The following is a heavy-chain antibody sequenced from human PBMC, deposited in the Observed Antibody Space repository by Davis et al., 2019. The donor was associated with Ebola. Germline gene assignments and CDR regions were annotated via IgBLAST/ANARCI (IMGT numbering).Heavy chain of an antibody. CDR1: SYTFSNYY. D-gene: IGHD5-12*01. Sequence: ASVLVSSYASSYTFSNYYMLCLRHPPGQGLEWMGIINPSGGSTSYAQKSQGRVTTIRDTSTSTVYMELSSLRSEDTALYYCTTPGGQDSGYDVFDIWGQGTMVTVSS. J-gene: IGHJ3*02. CDR2: INPSGGST. CDR3: TTPGGQDSGYDVFDI. V-gene: IGHV1-46*03.